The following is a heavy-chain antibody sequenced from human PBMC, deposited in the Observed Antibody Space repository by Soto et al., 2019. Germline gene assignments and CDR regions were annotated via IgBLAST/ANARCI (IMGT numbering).Heavy chain of an antibody. D-gene: IGHD5-12*01. CDR3: ARQASETGSGYDSGYYYGMDV. Sequence: SETLSLTCTVSGGSISSSSYYWGWIRQPPGKGLEWIGSIYYSGSTYYNPSLKSRVTISVDTSKNQFSLKLSSVTAADTAVYYCARQASETGSGYDSGYYYGMDVWGQGPTVT. CDR2: IYYSGST. V-gene: IGHV4-39*01. J-gene: IGHJ6*02. CDR1: GGSISSSSYY.